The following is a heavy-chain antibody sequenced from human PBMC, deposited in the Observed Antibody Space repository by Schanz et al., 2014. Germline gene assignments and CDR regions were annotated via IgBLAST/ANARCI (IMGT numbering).Heavy chain of an antibody. CDR2: IIPVLAIA. J-gene: IGHJ3*02. CDR1: GGTFSSYT. Sequence: QVQLVQSGAEVKKPGSSVKVSCTASGGTFSSYTISWIRQAPGQGLEWMGRIIPVLAIADYAQNFQGRVIKTADKSTSTAYMELSSLRYEDTALYYCARGTMPGTFDIWGQGTMVTVSS. CDR3: ARGTMPGTFDI. D-gene: IGHD2-2*01. V-gene: IGHV1-69*02.